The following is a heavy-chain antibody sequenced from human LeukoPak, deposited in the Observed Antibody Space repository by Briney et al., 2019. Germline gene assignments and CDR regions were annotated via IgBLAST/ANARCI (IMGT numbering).Heavy chain of an antibody. J-gene: IGHJ4*02. V-gene: IGHV4-39*01. CDR1: GGSISGSSYS. D-gene: IGHD5-18*01. CDR2: IFYSGST. CDR3: VSPRGFSYGYFDY. Sequence: SETLSLTCTVSGGSISGSSYSWGWIRQPPGKGLEWIGSIFYSGSTYYNPSLKSRVTISADTSKNQFSLTLGSVSATDTAVYYCVSPRGFSYGYFDYWGQGTLVTVSS.